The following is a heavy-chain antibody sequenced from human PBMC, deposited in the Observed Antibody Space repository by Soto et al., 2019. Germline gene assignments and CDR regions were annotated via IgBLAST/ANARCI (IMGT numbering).Heavy chain of an antibody. Sequence: EVQLVESGGGLVKPGGSLRLSCAASGFTFSSYSMNWVRQAPGKGLEWVSSISSSSSYIYYADSVKGRFTISRDNAKNALYRQMNSLRAEDTAVYYCARDLTGLAAAATNYWGQGTLVTVSS. D-gene: IGHD6-13*01. J-gene: IGHJ4*02. CDR1: GFTFSSYS. CDR2: ISSSSSYI. V-gene: IGHV3-21*01. CDR3: ARDLTGLAAAATNY.